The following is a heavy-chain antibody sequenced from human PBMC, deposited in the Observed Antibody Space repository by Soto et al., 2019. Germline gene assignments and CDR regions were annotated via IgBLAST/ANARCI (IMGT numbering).Heavy chain of an antibody. CDR1: GFTFSSYA. V-gene: IGHV3-23*01. J-gene: IGHJ4*02. Sequence: QPGGSLRLSCAASGFTFSSYAMSWVRQAPGKGLEWVSAISGSGGSTYYADSVKGRFTISRDNSKNTLYLQMNSLRAEDTAVYYCAKVLEVVYAFSPLDHNDYWGQGTLVTVSS. CDR3: AKVLEVVYAFSPLDHNDY. CDR2: ISGSGGST. D-gene: IGHD2-8*02.